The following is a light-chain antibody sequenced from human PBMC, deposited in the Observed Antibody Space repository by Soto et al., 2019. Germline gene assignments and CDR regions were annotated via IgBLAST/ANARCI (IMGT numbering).Light chain of an antibody. CDR1: SSDVGDYNY. Sequence: QSAPTQPPSASGSPGQSVTIPCTGTSSDVGDYNYVSWYQQHPGKAPKLMIYEVSNRPSGVSNRFSGSKSGNTASLTISGLQAEDEADYYCSSYTSSSTFVVFDGGTKVTVL. CDR3: SSYTSSSTFVV. V-gene: IGLV2-14*01. CDR2: EVS. J-gene: IGLJ2*01.